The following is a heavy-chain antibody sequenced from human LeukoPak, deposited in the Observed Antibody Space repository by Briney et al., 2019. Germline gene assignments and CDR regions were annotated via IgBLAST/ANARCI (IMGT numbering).Heavy chain of an antibody. D-gene: IGHD6-13*01. Sequence: SQTLSLTCAISGDSVSSNSAACNWIRQSPSRGLEWLGRTYYRSKWYNDYAVSVKSRITINPDTSKNQFSLQLNSVTPEDTAVYYCARGKDRIAAAVYWYFDLRGRGTLVTVSS. J-gene: IGHJ2*01. V-gene: IGHV6-1*01. CDR2: TYYRSKWYN. CDR3: ARGKDRIAAAVYWYFDL. CDR1: GDSVSSNSAA.